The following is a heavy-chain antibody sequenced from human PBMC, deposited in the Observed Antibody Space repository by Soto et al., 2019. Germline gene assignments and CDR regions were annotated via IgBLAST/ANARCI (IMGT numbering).Heavy chain of an antibody. D-gene: IGHD1-26*01. CDR2: IGPGSTSI. Sequence: EVQLVESGGGLVHPGGSLRLSCAGSGFTFSRYSMSWVRQAPGKGLAWVSCIGPGSTSIYYADSVTGRFTGSRDDAKNSLFLQMNSLRDEDTAVYYCARDELYGDSRQAFDIWGQGTMVTVS. J-gene: IGHJ3*02. V-gene: IGHV3-48*02. CDR3: ARDELYGDSRQAFDI. CDR1: GFTFSRYS.